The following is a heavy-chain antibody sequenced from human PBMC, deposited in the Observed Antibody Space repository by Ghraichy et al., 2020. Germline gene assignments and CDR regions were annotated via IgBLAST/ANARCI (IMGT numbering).Heavy chain of an antibody. Sequence: SKTLSLTCTVSGASISDSYYYWGWIRQPPGKGLEWIGSIYHSGSTNYNPSLNSRVTISIDTSRNQFSLKVSSVTAADTAVYYCARPSAAAGYYYFDFWGHGTLVTVSS. CDR3: ARPSAAAGYYYFDF. V-gene: IGHV4-39*01. CDR2: IYHSGST. D-gene: IGHD6-13*01. CDR1: GASISDSYYY. J-gene: IGHJ4*01.